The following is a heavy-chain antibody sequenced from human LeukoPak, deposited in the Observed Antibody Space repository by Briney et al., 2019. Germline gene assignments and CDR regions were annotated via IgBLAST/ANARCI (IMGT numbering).Heavy chain of an antibody. CDR1: GGSFSGYY. CDR3: ARDYGSGSYYNDYYYYGMDV. CDR2: INHSGST. V-gene: IGHV4-34*01. Sequence: PSETLSLTCAVYGGSFSGYYWSWIRQPPGKGLEWIGEINHSGSTNYNPSLKSRVTISVDTSKNQFSLKLSSVTAADTAVYYCARDYGSGSYYNDYYYYGMDVWGQGTTVTVSS. J-gene: IGHJ6*02. D-gene: IGHD3-10*01.